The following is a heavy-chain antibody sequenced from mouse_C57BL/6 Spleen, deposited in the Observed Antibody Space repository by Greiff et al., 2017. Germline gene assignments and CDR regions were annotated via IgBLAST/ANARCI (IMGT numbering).Heavy chain of an antibody. Sequence: QVQLQQSGAELARPGASVKLSCKASGYTFTSYGISWVKQRTGQGLEWIGEIYPRSGNTYYNEKFKGKATLTADKSSSTAYMELHSLTSEDSAVYFCAGITTVVEGFAYWGQGTLVTVSA. CDR3: AGITTVVEGFAY. D-gene: IGHD1-1*01. CDR2: IYPRSGNT. CDR1: GYTFTSYG. J-gene: IGHJ3*01. V-gene: IGHV1-81*01.